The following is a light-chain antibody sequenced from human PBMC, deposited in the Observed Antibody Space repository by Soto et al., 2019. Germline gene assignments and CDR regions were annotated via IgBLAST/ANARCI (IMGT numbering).Light chain of an antibody. V-gene: IGKV3-11*01. J-gene: IGKJ2*01. CDR1: ESVDRY. CDR2: DAF. CDR3: QQCDRLPNT. Sequence: VLTQSPDILSLSPGQTATLSCRASESVDRYVAWYQQKVGQAPRLLIYDAFTRATGVAARFSGSGSATDFTLTISSLEPDDFAVYYCQQCDRLPNTFGPGTKVEI.